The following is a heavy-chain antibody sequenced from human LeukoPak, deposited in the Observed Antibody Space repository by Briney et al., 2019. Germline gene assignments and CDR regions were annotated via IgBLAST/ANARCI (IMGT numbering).Heavy chain of an antibody. CDR3: ARGVGYRLDY. D-gene: IGHD5-12*01. CDR2: ISYDGSNK. V-gene: IGHV3-30-3*01. Sequence: GRSLRLSCAASGFTFSNYAMLWVRQAPGKGLEWVAIISYDGSNKYYADSVKGRFTISRDNFKNTLYLQMNSLRSEDTAVYYCARGVGYRLDYWGQGSLVTVSS. CDR1: GFTFSNYA. J-gene: IGHJ4*02.